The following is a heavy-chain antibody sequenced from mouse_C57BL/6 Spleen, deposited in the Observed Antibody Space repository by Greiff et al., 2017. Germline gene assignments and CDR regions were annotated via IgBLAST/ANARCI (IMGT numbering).Heavy chain of an antibody. Sequence: QVKLQQSGAELVRPGTSVKVSCKASGYAFTNYLIEWVKQRPGQGLEWIGVINPGSGGTNYNEKFKGKATLTAEKSSSTAYMQLSSLTSEDSAVYFCARRALLAYYFDYWGPGTTLTVSS. D-gene: IGHD3-1*01. CDR3: ARRALLAYYFDY. J-gene: IGHJ2*01. CDR2: INPGSGGT. CDR1: GYAFTNYL. V-gene: IGHV1-54*01.